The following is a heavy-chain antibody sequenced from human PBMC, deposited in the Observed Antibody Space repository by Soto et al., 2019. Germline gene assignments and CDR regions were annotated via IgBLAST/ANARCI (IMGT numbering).Heavy chain of an antibody. V-gene: IGHV5-51*01. CDR1: GYSFTSYW. CDR2: IYPGDSDT. J-gene: IGHJ6*02. D-gene: IGHD4-17*01. Sequence: PGESLKISCKGSGYSFTSYWIGWVRQMPGKGLEWMGIIYPGDSDTRYSPSFQGQVTISADKSISTAYLQWSNLKASDTAMYYCARHAIRSGDYGNYYYYYGMDVWGQGTAVTVSS. CDR3: ARHAIRSGDYGNYYYYYGMDV.